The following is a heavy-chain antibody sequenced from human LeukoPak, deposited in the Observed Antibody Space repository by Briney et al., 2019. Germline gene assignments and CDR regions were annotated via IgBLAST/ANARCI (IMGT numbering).Heavy chain of an antibody. V-gene: IGHV4-34*01. J-gene: IGHJ3*02. CDR2: IDHSGST. CDR3: ARPPYCSSTSCYRAFDI. D-gene: IGHD2-2*01. Sequence: GSLRLSCAASGFTFSSYGMSWARQAPGKGLEWIGEIDHSGSTNYNPSLKSRVTISVDTSKNQFSLRLNSVTSADTAVYYCARPPYCSSTSCYRAFDIWGQGTMVTVSS. CDR1: GFTFSSYG.